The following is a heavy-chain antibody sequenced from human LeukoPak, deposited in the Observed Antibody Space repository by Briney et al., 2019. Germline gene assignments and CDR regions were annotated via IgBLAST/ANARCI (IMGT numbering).Heavy chain of an antibody. CDR3: ARGPSKKPFDY. CDR2: IYHSGST. Sequence: SETLSLTCAVYGGSLNGYYWGWIRQPPGKGLEWIGSIYHSGSTYYNPSLKSRVTISVDTSKNQFSLKLSSVTTADTAVYYCARGPSKKPFDYWGQGTLVTVSS. CDR1: GGSLNGYY. J-gene: IGHJ4*02. V-gene: IGHV4-38-2*01.